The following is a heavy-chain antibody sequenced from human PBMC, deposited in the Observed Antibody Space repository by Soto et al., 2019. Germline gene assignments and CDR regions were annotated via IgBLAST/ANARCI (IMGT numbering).Heavy chain of an antibody. CDR2: INHSGST. CDR1: GGSFSGYY. CDR3: AREGLVTPLIYFDY. V-gene: IGHV4-34*01. D-gene: IGHD4-4*01. Sequence: SETLSLTCAVYGGSFSGYYWSWIRQPPGKGLEWIGEINHSGSTNYNPSLKSRVTISVDTSKNQFSLKLSSVTAADTAVYYCAREGLVTPLIYFDYWGQGTLVTVSS. J-gene: IGHJ4*02.